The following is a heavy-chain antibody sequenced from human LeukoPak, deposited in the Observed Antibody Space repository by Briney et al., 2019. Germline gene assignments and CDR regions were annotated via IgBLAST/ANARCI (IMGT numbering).Heavy chain of an antibody. CDR3: AKLLAVAIGY. CDR1: GFTFDDYA. J-gene: IGHJ4*02. D-gene: IGHD6-19*01. CDR2: ISWNSGSI. V-gene: IGHV3-9*01. Sequence: GGSLRLSCAASGFTFDDYAMHWVRQAPGKGLEWVSGISWNSGSIGYADSVKGRFTISRDNSKNTLYLQMNSLRAEDTAVYYCAKLLAVAIGYWGQGTLVTVSS.